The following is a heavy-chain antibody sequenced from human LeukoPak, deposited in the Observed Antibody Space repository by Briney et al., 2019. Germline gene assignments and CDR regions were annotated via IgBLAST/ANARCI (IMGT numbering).Heavy chain of an antibody. CDR3: ARGPGYSSSWYSYYYYGMDV. Sequence: ASVTVSCKASGYTFTSYDINWVRQATGQGLEWMGWMNPNSGNTGYAQKFQGRVTMTRNTSISTAYMELSSLRSEDTAVYYCARGPGYSSSWYSYYYYGMDVWGQGTTVTVSS. V-gene: IGHV1-8*01. D-gene: IGHD6-13*01. CDR2: MNPNSGNT. J-gene: IGHJ6*02. CDR1: GYTFTSYD.